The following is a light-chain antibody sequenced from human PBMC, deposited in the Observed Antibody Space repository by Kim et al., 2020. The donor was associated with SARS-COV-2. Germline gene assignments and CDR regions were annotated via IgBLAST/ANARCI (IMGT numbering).Light chain of an antibody. CDR3: QQRSNLPPT. J-gene: IGKJ5*01. CDR2: DAS. Sequence: EIVLTQSPATLSLSPGESATLSCRASQSVSSFLGWYQQKPGQAPRLLIYDASNRATGIPARFSGSGSGTDFTLSFSSLEPEDFAVYYCQQRSNLPPTFGQGTRLEIK. CDR1: QSVSSF. V-gene: IGKV3-11*01.